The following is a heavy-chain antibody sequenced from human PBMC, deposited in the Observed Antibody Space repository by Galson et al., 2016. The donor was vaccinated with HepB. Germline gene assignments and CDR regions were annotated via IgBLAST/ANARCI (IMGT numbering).Heavy chain of an antibody. CDR2: IYPSDSDI. J-gene: IGHJ4*02. CDR3: ARPGVYGANREIDD. V-gene: IGHV5-51*01. Sequence: QSGAEVKKPGESLKISCKTSGYSFSNFWIGWVRQMPGKGLEWMGVIYPSDSDIRYGPAFQGHVTLSADKSTATAYLQWRSLKASATGIYFCARPGVYGANREIDDGGQGTLVTVSS. D-gene: IGHD4/OR15-4a*01. CDR1: GYSFSNFW.